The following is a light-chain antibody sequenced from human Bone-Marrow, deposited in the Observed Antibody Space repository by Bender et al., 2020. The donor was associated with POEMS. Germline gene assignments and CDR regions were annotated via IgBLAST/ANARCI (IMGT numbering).Light chain of an antibody. J-gene: IGLJ3*02. CDR1: ALPIQY. CDR3: QSADSSGDSWV. CDR2: KDT. V-gene: IGLV3-25*03. Sequence: SYELTQAPSVSVSPGQTARITCSGDALPIQYTYWYQQRPPQAPVLLIYKDTERPSGIPDRFSGSISGTTATLTISGVQAEDGADYYCQSADSSGDSWVFGGGTKLTVL.